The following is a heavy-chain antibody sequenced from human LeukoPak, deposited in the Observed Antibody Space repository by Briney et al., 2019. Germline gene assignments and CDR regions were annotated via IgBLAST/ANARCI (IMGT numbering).Heavy chain of an antibody. CDR1: GGSISSYY. CDR3: ARRKEVSYSSSWPPPWGFDP. CDR2: IYYSGST. J-gene: IGHJ5*02. V-gene: IGHV4-59*08. D-gene: IGHD6-13*01. Sequence: SETLPLTCTVSGGSISSYYWSWIRKPPGKGLEWIGYIYYSGSTNYNPSLKSRVTISVDTSKNQFSLKLSSVTAADTAVYYCARRKEVSYSSSWPPPWGFDPWGQGTLVTVSS.